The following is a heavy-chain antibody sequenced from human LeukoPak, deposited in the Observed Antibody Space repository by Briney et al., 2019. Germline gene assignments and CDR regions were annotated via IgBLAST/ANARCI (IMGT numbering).Heavy chain of an antibody. Sequence: QTGGSLRLSCAASGFTFRSYSMDWVRQAPGKGLEWVSHISSGSNSINYADSVKGRFTISRDNAKNSLLLQMNSLRDEDTAVYYCARGPSNRHFDYWGQGTLVTVSS. CDR3: ARGPSNRHFDY. J-gene: IGHJ4*02. D-gene: IGHD2/OR15-2a*01. CDR1: GFTFRSYS. CDR2: ISSGSNSI. V-gene: IGHV3-48*02.